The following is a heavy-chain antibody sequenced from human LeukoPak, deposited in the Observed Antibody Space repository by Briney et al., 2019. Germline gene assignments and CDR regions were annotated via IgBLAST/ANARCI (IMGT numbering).Heavy chain of an antibody. J-gene: IGHJ4*02. CDR3: ARESIAAAGTLDY. D-gene: IGHD6-13*01. V-gene: IGHV4-34*01. CDR2: INHSGST. CDR1: GGSFSGYY. Sequence: SETLSLTCAVYGGSFSGYYWSWIRQPPGKGLEWIGEINHSGSTNYNPSLKSRVTISVDTSKNQFSLKLSSVTAADTAVYYCARESIAAAGTLDYWGQGTLVTVSS.